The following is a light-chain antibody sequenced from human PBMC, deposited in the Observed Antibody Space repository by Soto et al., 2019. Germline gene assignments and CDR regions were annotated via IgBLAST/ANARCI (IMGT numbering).Light chain of an antibody. V-gene: IGKV1-39*01. CDR2: AAS. J-gene: IGKJ4*01. Sequence: DIQMTQSPSSLSASVGDRVTITCRASQSISSYLNWYQQKPGKAPKLLIYAASSLQSGVPSMFSGSGSGTDFTLTISSLQPEDFATYYCQQSYSTPGALTFGGGTKVEIK. CDR3: QQSYSTPGALT. CDR1: QSISSY.